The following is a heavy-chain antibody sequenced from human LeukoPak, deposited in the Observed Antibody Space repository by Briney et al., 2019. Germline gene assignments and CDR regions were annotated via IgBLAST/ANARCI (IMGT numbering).Heavy chain of an antibody. V-gene: IGHV1-2*02. CDR3: ARVYESRAYYYPFDY. CDR2: INPNSGGT. J-gene: IGHJ4*02. Sequence: GASVKVSCKASGYTFTDYYMHWVRQAPGQGLEWMGWINPNSGGTNYAQKFQGRVTMTRDTSISTAYMELFRLRSDDTAVYYCARVYESRAYYYPFDYWGQGTLVTVSS. D-gene: IGHD3-22*01. CDR1: GYTFTDYY.